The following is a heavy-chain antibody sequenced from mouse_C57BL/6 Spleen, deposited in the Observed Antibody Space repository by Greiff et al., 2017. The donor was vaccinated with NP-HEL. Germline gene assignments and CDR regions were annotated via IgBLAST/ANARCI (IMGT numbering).Heavy chain of an antibody. CDR2: INPYNGDT. V-gene: IGHV1-20*01. CDR1: GYSFTGYF. J-gene: IGHJ4*01. D-gene: IGHD3-3*01. Sequence: VQLQQSGPELVKPGDSVKISCKASGYSFTGYFMNWVMQSHGKSLEWIGRINPYNGDTFYNQKFKGKATLTVDKSSSTAHMELRSLTSEDSAVYYCARGGLRDYAMDYWGQGTSVTVSS. CDR3: ARGGLRDYAMDY.